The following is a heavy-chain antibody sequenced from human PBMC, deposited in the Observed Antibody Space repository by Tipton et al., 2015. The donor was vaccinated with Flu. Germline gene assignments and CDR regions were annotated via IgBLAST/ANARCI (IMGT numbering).Heavy chain of an antibody. J-gene: IGHJ4*02. CDR1: GGSFSGYY. CDR2: INHSGST. V-gene: IGHV4-34*01. Sequence: TLSLTCAVYGGSFSGYYWSWIRQPPGKGLEWIGEINHSGSTNYNPSLKSRVTISVDTSKNQFSLKLSSVTAADTAVYYCAGENVDTAMVSLNSFDYWGQGTLVTVSS. D-gene: IGHD5-18*01. CDR3: AGENVDTAMVSLNSFDY.